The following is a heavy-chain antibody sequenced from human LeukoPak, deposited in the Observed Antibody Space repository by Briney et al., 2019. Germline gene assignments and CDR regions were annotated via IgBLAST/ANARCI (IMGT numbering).Heavy chain of an antibody. J-gene: IGHJ4*02. CDR1: GGTFSSYA. CDR3: ARGTLAVAGEFDY. V-gene: IGHV1-8*02. Sequence: ASVKVSCKASGGTFSSYAISWVRQATGQGLEWMGWMNPNSGNTGYAQKFQGRVTMTRNTSISTAYMELSSLRSEDTAVYYYARGTLAVAGEFDYWGQGTLVTVSS. CDR2: MNPNSGNT. D-gene: IGHD6-19*01.